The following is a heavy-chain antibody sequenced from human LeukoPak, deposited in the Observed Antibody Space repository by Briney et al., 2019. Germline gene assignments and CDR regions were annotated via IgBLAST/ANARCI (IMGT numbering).Heavy chain of an antibody. J-gene: IGHJ5*02. Sequence: SETLSLACTVSGSSTSSYYWSWIRQPPGKGVEWSVNIYYSGSTNYNPSLKSRVTISVDTSKNQFSLKLSSVTAADTAVYYCARGEVYGDYGPGSWFDPWGQGTLVTVSS. CDR1: GSSTSSYY. D-gene: IGHD4-17*01. V-gene: IGHV4-59*01. CDR3: ARGEVYGDYGPGSWFDP. CDR2: IYYSGST.